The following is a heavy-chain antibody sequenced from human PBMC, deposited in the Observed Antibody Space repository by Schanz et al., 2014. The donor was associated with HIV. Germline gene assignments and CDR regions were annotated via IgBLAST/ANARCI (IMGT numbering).Heavy chain of an antibody. CDR3: ARGECDFWSGYCPHFHYFDLDV. V-gene: IGHV1-69*06. J-gene: IGHJ6*02. D-gene: IGHD3-3*01. CDR1: GGTFSSYA. Sequence: VQLVQSGAEVKKPGSSVKVSCKASGGTFSSYAISWVRQAPGQGLEWMGGIIPVFGTTNYAQKFQGRVTITADKSTSTAYMELSSLRSEDTAVYYYARGECDFWSGYCPHFHYFDLDVWGPGTSVTVSS. CDR2: IIPVFGTT.